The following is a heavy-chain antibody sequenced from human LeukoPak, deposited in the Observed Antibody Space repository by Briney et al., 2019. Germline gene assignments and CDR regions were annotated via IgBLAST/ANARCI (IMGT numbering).Heavy chain of an antibody. CDR1: GFTFSSYG. J-gene: IGHJ6*02. V-gene: IGHV3-30*18. CDR2: ISYDGSNK. Sequence: GGSLRLSCAASGFTFSSYGMHWVRQAPGKGLEWVAVISYDGSNKYYADSVKGRFTISRDNSKNTLYLQMNSLRAEDTAVYYCAKDHSMRLWFGELLSRINYYYGMDVWGQGTTVNVSS. D-gene: IGHD3-10*01. CDR3: AKDHSMRLWFGELLSRINYYYGMDV.